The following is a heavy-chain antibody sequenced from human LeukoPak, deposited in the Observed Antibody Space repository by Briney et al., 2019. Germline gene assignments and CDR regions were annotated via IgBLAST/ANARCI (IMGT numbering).Heavy chain of an antibody. CDR2: IFYSGTT. V-gene: IGHV4-38-2*02. CDR1: GASISGGYY. CDR3: AKSRGYNYGSWDQYFDY. D-gene: IGHD5-18*01. Sequence: SETLSLTCSVSGASISGGYYWSLIRQPPGKGLEWIGSIFYSGTTYYNPALKSRVTISVDTSKNQFSLKLSSVTAADTAVYYCAKSRGYNYGSWDQYFDYWGQGTLVTVSS. J-gene: IGHJ4*02.